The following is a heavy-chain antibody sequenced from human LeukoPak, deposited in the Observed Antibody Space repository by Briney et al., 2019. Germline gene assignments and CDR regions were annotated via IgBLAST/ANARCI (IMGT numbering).Heavy chain of an antibody. J-gene: IGHJ4*02. CDR1: GFTFSHAW. CDR3: TTDPAHDFWSGPSGAGDY. Sequence: PGGSLRLSCAVSGFTFSHAWMSWVRQAPGKGLEWVGRIKSKTDGGTTDYAAPVKGRFTISRDDSKNTLYLQMNSLKTEDTAVYYCTTDPAHDFWSGPSGAGDYWGQGALVTVSS. V-gene: IGHV3-15*01. CDR2: IKSKTDGGTT. D-gene: IGHD3-3*01.